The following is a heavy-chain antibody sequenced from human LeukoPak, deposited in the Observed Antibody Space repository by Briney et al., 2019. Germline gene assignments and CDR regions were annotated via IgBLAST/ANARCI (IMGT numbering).Heavy chain of an antibody. Sequence: GGSLRLSCAASGFTFSSYAMSWVRQAPGKGLEWVSAISGSGGSTYYADSVKGRFTIARDNSKNTLYRQMNSLRAEDTAIYYCAKNYYDSNPVTDYWGQGTLVTVSS. D-gene: IGHD3-22*01. V-gene: IGHV3-23*01. CDR2: ISGSGGST. CDR1: GFTFSSYA. J-gene: IGHJ4*02. CDR3: AKNYYDSNPVTDY.